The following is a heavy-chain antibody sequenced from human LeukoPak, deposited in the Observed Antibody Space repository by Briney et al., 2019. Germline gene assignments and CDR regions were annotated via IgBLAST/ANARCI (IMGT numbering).Heavy chain of an antibody. V-gene: IGHV4-59*01. D-gene: IGHD6-19*01. Sequence: SETLSLTCTVSGRPISSYYWSWLPQPPGKGLEWIGYIYHSGSNNYNPSLKSRVTISVDTSKNQFSLKLSSVTAADTAVYYCASLAVAGNFDYWGQGTLVTVSS. J-gene: IGHJ4*02. CDR1: GRPISSYY. CDR3: ASLAVAGNFDY. CDR2: IYHSGSN.